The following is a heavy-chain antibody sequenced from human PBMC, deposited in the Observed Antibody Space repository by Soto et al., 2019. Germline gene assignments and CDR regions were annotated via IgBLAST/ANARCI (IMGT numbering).Heavy chain of an antibody. V-gene: IGHV1-2*02. Sequence: QVQLVQSGAEVKKPGASVEVSCKASGYTFNDHYMHWVRQAPGQGLEWMGWIIANSGDTNYAEKFQRRVTMTRDTSISTFYMALSRLRSDDTAVYYCASDGRGLQGAFDIWGRGTMVTVSS. CDR1: GYTFNDHY. D-gene: IGHD2-15*01. CDR2: IIANSGDT. J-gene: IGHJ3*02. CDR3: ASDGRGLQGAFDI.